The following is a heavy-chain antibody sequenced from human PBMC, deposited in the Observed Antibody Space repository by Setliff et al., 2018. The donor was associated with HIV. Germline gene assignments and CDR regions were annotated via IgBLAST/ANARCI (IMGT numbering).Heavy chain of an antibody. D-gene: IGHD3-9*01. CDR1: GFTFSSYS. Sequence: PGGSLRLSCAASGFTFSSYSINWVRQAPGKGLEWVSSISSSSRYRSSADSVKGRFTISRDNSKNTLYLQMNSLSAEDTAVFYCAKGTNYDLLTGYHAFDVWGQGTMVTVSS. CDR2: ISSSSRYR. V-gene: IGHV3-21*04. J-gene: IGHJ3*01. CDR3: AKGTNYDLLTGYHAFDV.